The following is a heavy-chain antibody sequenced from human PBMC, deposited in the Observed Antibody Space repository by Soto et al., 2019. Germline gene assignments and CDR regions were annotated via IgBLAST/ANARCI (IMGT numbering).Heavy chain of an antibody. CDR3: ARFPLIDYGDLTYHYYFDY. V-gene: IGHV4-59*01. D-gene: IGHD4-17*01. CDR1: GGSISSYY. CDR2: IYYSGST. Sequence: NPSETLSLTCTVSGGSISSYYWSWIRQPPGKGLEWIGYIYYSGSTNYNPSLKSRVTISVDTSKNQFSLKLSSVTAADTAVYYCARFPLIDYGDLTYHYYFDYWGQGTLVTVSS. J-gene: IGHJ4*02.